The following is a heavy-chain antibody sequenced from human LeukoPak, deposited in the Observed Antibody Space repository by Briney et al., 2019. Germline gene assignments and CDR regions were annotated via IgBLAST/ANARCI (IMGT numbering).Heavy chain of an antibody. D-gene: IGHD1-1*01. Sequence: GGSLRLSCAASGFTVSSNEMSWVRQAPGKGLEWVSYISGGSTYYADSRKGRFTISRDNSKNTLHLQMNSLRAEDTAVYYCATNWNLDYWGQGTLVTVSS. CDR2: ISGGST. CDR3: ATNWNLDY. V-gene: IGHV3-38-3*01. CDR1: GFTVSSNE. J-gene: IGHJ4*02.